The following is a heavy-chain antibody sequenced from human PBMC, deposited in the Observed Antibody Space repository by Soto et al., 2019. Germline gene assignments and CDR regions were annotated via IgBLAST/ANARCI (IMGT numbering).Heavy chain of an antibody. V-gene: IGHV1-46*01. CDR2: INPSGGST. D-gene: IGHD2-15*01. CDR1: GYTFTSNY. J-gene: IGHJ6*02. CDR3: ARDLAIVVVVGATPLFRRMGV. Sequence: ASVKVSCKASGYTFTSNYMHWVRQAPGQGLEWMGIINPSGGSTSYAQKFQGRVTMTRDTSTSTVYMELSSLRSEDTAVYYCARDLAIVVVVGATPLFRRMGVWGPGATVAVSS.